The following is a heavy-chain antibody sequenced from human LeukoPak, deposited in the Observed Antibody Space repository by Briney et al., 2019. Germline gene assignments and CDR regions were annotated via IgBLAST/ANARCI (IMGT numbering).Heavy chain of an antibody. Sequence: GGSLRLSCTASGFTFSSYAMSWVRQAPGKGLEWVSAISGSGGSTYYADSVKGRFTISRDNSKNTLYLQMNSLRAEDTAVYYCVRDIGGRQWLIRFDHWGQGTLVTVPS. CDR2: ISGSGGST. CDR1: GFTFSSYA. V-gene: IGHV3-23*01. J-gene: IGHJ4*02. D-gene: IGHD6-19*01. CDR3: VRDIGGRQWLIRFDH.